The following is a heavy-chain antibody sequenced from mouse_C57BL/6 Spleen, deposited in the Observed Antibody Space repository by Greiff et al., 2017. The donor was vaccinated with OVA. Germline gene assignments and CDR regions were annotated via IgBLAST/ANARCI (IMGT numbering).Heavy chain of an antibody. CDR1: GYTFTSYW. CDR2: IYPSDSET. CDR3: AIGDYGSSGYAMDY. V-gene: IGHV1-61*01. J-gene: IGHJ4*01. Sequence: QVQLQQSGAELVRPGSSVKLSCKASGYTFTSYWMDWVTQRPGQGLEWIGNIYPSDSETHYNQKFKDKATLTVDKSSSTAYMQLSSLTSEDSAVYYGAIGDYGSSGYAMDYWGQGTSVTVSS. D-gene: IGHD1-1*01.